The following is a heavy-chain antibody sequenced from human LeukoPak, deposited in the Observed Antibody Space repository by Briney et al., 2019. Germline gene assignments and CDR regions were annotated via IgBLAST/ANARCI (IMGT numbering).Heavy chain of an antibody. V-gene: IGHV4-4*02. D-gene: IGHD1-26*01. J-gene: IGHJ4*02. Sequence: PSETLSLTCGVSGGSISSNNWWSWVRQPPGQGLEWIGEISLSGLTNYNPSLKSRVTMSLDKSKNHLSLNLTSVTAADTAVYYCSRESGAFSPFGYWGQGTLVTVSS. CDR3: SRESGAFSPFGY. CDR2: ISLSGLT. CDR1: GGSISSNNW.